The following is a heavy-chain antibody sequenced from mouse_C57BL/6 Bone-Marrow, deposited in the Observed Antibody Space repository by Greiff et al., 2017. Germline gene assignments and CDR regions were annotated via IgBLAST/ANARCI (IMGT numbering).Heavy chain of an antibody. D-gene: IGHD1-1*01. Sequence: VQLQQSGPGLVAPSQSLSITCTVSGFSLTSYAISWVRQPPGKGLEWLGVIWTGGGTNYNSALKSRLSISKDNSKSQVFLKMNSLQTDDTARYYCARTYYYGSSLYYFDYWGQGTTLTVSS. J-gene: IGHJ2*01. CDR3: ARTYYYGSSLYYFDY. V-gene: IGHV2-9-1*01. CDR2: IWTGGGT. CDR1: GFSLTSYA.